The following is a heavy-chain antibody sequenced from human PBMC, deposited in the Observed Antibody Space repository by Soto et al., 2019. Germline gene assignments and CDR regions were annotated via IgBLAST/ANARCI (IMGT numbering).Heavy chain of an antibody. V-gene: IGHV1-18*01. Sequence: QVQLVQSGAEVKKPGASVKVSCKASGYTFASYGISWVRQAPGQGLEWMGWISAYNGNTNYAQKLXGXAXMXXDTATSTAYMELRSLRSDDTAVYYCARGNGLTGGYWGQGTLVTVSS. D-gene: IGHD3-22*01. J-gene: IGHJ4*02. CDR1: GYTFASYG. CDR2: ISAYNGNT. CDR3: ARGNGLTGGY.